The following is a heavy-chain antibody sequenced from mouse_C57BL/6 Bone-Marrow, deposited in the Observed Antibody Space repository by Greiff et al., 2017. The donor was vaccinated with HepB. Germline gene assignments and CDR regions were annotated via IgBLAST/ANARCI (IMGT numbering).Heavy chain of an antibody. D-gene: IGHD1-1*01. CDR2: IYPGDGDT. V-gene: IGHV1-82*01. Sequence: VQLQESGPELVKPGASVKISCKASGYAFSSSWMNWVKQRPGKGLEWIGRIYPGDGDTNYNGKFKGKATLTADKSSSTAYMQLSSLTSEDSAVYFCAREIIPFDYWGQGTTLTVSS. J-gene: IGHJ2*01. CDR1: GYAFSSSW. CDR3: AREIIPFDY.